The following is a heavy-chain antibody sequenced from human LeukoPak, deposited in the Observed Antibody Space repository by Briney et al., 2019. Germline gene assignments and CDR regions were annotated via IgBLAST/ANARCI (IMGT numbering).Heavy chain of an antibody. J-gene: IGHJ4*02. CDR3: ARGGAVGPNPYYSDY. D-gene: IGHD2-2*01. V-gene: IGHV4-59*08. CDR1: GGSISLYY. Sequence: PSETLSLTCTVSGGSISLYYWSWIRQPPGKGLEWIGYIYYSGSTNYNPSLKSRVTISVDTSKNQFSLKLSSVTAADTAVYYCARGGAVGPNPYYSDYWGQGTLVTVSS. CDR2: IYYSGST.